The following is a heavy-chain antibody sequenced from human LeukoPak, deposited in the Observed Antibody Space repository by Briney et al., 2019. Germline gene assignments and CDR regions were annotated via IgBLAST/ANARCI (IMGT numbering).Heavy chain of an antibody. CDR1: GGSISSSSYY. J-gene: IGHJ4*02. Sequence: PSETLSLTCTVSGGSISSSSYYWGWIRQPPGKGLEWIGSIYYSGSTYYNPSLKSRVTISVDTSKNQFSLKLSSVTAADTAVYYCARQNGNYYDSSGPLDYWGQGTLVTVSS. CDR3: ARQNGNYYDSSGPLDY. D-gene: IGHD3-22*01. V-gene: IGHV4-39*07. CDR2: IYYSGST.